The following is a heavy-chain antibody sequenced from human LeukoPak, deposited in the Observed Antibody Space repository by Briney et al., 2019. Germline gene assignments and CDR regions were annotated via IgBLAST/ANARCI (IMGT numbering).Heavy chain of an antibody. CDR1: GGSISSSSYY. CDR2: IYYSGST. CDR3: ARLGRAVVES. Sequence: SETLSLTCTVSGGSISSSSYYWGWIRQPPGKGLEWIGSIYYSGSTYYNPSLKSRVTISVDTSKNQFSLKLSSVTAADTAVYYCARLGRAVVESWGRGTLVTVSS. J-gene: IGHJ5*01. D-gene: IGHD3-10*01. V-gene: IGHV4-39*01.